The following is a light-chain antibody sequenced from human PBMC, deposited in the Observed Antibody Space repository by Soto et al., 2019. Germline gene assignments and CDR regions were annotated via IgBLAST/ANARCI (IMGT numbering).Light chain of an antibody. CDR1: QSVSSN. CDR3: QQYKDWPTT. V-gene: IGKV3-15*01. CDR2: GAS. J-gene: IGKJ1*01. Sequence: EVVVTQSPATLSVSPGERATLSCRASQSVSSNLAWYHQKPGQAPRLLVYGASTRATGIPARFSGSGAGTDFTLTTTSLQSEDFGVYFCQQYKDWPTTFGQGTKVDIK.